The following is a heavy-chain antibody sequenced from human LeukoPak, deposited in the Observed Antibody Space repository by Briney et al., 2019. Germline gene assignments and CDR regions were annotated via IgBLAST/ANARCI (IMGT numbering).Heavy chain of an antibody. V-gene: IGHV4-59*01. CDR3: ARDYYDSSGYDAFDI. J-gene: IGHJ3*02. D-gene: IGHD3-22*01. Sequence: PSETLSLTCTVSGGSISSYYWSWIRQPPGKGLEWIGYIYYSGSTNYNPPLKSRVTISVDTSKNQFSLKLSSVTAADTAVYYCARDYYDSSGYDAFDIWGQGTMVTVSS. CDR2: IYYSGST. CDR1: GGSISSYY.